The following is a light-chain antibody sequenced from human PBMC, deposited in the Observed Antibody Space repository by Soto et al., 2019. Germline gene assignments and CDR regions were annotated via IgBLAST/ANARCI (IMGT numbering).Light chain of an antibody. CDR1: SSNVGSYKL. Sequence: QSVLTQPASVSGSPGQSITISCTGTSSNVGSYKLVSWYQQHPGKAPKLMIFEVNKRPSGVPDRFSGSKSGNTASLTVSGLKAEDEADYYCCSYAGSYVFGTGTKVTVL. CDR2: EVN. J-gene: IGLJ1*01. CDR3: CSYAGSYV. V-gene: IGLV2-23*02.